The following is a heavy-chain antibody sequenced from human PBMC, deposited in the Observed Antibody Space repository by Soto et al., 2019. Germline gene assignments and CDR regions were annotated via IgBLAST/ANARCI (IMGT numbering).Heavy chain of an antibody. CDR3: ARPPFPGCINGVCYPCDH. CDR2: INPSGGST. V-gene: IGHV1-46*01. CDR1: GYTFTHYY. Sequence: QVQLVQSGAEVKKPGASVKVSCKASGYTFTHYYIHWVRQAPGQGLEWMGMINPSGGSTDYAQKFKGRATMTTDTSTTTVYMELSSLRSDDTAVYYCARPPFPGCINGVCYPCDHWGQGTLVTVSS. D-gene: IGHD2-8*01. J-gene: IGHJ4*02.